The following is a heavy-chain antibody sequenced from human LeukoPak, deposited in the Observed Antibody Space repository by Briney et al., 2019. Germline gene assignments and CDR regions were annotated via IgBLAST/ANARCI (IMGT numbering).Heavy chain of an antibody. CDR3: ARDVTSSIFDC. CDR1: GFTFSNYA. V-gene: IGHV3-30-3*01. Sequence: GSLRLSCAASGFTFSNYAMHWVRQAPGKGLEWVAVISYDGSNKYYAESVKGRITISRDNSKNTLYLQMNSLRVEDTAVYYCARDVTSSIFDCWGQGTLVTVSS. J-gene: IGHJ4*02. D-gene: IGHD2-2*01. CDR2: ISYDGSNK.